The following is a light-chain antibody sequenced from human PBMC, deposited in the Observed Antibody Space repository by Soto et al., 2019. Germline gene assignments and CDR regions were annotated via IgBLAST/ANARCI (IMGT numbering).Light chain of an antibody. CDR2: DVS. CDR1: SSDVGGYNY. J-gene: IGLJ1*01. Sequence: QSALTQPASVSASPGQSITISCTGTSSDVGGYNYVSWYQQHPGKAPKLMIYDVSNRPSGVSDRFSGPKSGNTASLTISGLQAEDEADYYCNSYTSSSTHVFGTGTKVTVL. CDR3: NSYTSSSTHV. V-gene: IGLV2-14*01.